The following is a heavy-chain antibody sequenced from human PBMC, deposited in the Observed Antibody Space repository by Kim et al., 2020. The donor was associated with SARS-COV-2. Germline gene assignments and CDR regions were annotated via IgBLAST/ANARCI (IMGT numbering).Heavy chain of an antibody. J-gene: IGHJ6*02. CDR3: ARHHARTTIFGVVPGCMDV. CDR1: GGSISSYY. V-gene: IGHV4-59*08. CDR2: TYYSGST. Sequence: SETLSLTCTVSGGSISSYYWSWIRQPPGKGLEWIGYTYYSGSTNYNPSLTSRATISVDTSKNQFSLKLSSVTAADTAVYYCARHHARTTIFGVVPGCMDVWGQGTTLTVS. D-gene: IGHD3-3*01.